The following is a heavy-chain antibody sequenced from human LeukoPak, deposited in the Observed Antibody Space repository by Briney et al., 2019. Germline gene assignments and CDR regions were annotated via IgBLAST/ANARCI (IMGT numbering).Heavy chain of an antibody. D-gene: IGHD4-11*01. CDR2: IYSDGTT. V-gene: IGHV3-53*01. J-gene: IGHJ4*02. CDR1: GFTVGSNY. Sequence: GGSLRLSCAASGFTVGSNYMSWVRQAPGKGLEWVSVIYSDGTTYYADSVKGRFTISRDNSKNTLYLQMNSLGAEDTAVYYCARDSPYSDYLIGGAFNIWGQGTLVTVSS. CDR3: ARDSPYSDYLIGGAFNI.